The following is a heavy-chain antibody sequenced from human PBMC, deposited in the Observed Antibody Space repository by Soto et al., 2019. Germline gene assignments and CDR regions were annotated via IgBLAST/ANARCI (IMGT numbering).Heavy chain of an antibody. CDR1: GFTFSSYG. CDR2: ISYDGSNK. Sequence: QVQLVESGGGVVQPGRSLRLSCAASGFTFSSYGMHWVRQAPGKGLEWVAVISYDGSNKYYADSVKGRFTISRDNSKNTLYLQMNSLRAEDTAVYYCAKGYSSGWLYWYFDLWGRGTLVTVSS. D-gene: IGHD6-19*01. CDR3: AKGYSSGWLYWYFDL. V-gene: IGHV3-30*18. J-gene: IGHJ2*01.